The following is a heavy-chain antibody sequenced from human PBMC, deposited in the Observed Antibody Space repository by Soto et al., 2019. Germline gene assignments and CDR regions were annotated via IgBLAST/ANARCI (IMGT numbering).Heavy chain of an antibody. V-gene: IGHV4-59*01. Sequence: PSETLSLTCPFSGGSISSYYWIWIRQPPGKGLEWIGYIYYSGSTNYNPSLKSRVTISVDTSKNQFSLKLSSVTAADTAVYYCARVIWFGDRIITQDLGNWFDPWGQGTLVTVSS. CDR3: ARVIWFGDRIITQDLGNWFDP. J-gene: IGHJ5*02. CDR1: GGSISSYY. D-gene: IGHD3-10*01. CDR2: IYYSGST.